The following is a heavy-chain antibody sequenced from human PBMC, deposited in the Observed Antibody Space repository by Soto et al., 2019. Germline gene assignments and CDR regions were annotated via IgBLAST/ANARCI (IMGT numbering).Heavy chain of an antibody. V-gene: IGHV4-59*01. D-gene: IGHD3-16*02. CDR3: ARETSQKDYDYIWGSYRPLYWYFDL. J-gene: IGHJ2*01. Sequence: SETLSLPCTVSDGSISSYYWSWIRPPPGKGLEWIGSIYYSGSTNYNPSLKSRVTISVDTSKNQFSLKLSSVTAADTAVYYCARETSQKDYDYIWGSYRPLYWYFDLWGRGTLVTVS. CDR1: DGSISSYY. CDR2: IYYSGST.